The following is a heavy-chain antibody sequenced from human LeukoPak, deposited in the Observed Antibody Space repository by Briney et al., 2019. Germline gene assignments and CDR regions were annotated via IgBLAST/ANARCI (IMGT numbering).Heavy chain of an antibody. CDR1: GFTFRSHG. CDR3: ARGRFTDNGVFDY. CDR2: ISPNGVIT. D-gene: IGHD1-14*01. Sequence: GGTLRLSCVASGFTFRSHGMNWVRQAPGKGLEWVSGISPNGVITYYADSVKGRFTISRDNSKGTVYLQMSSLRAEDTAVYYCARGRFTDNGVFDYWGRGTLVIVSS. V-gene: IGHV3-23*01. J-gene: IGHJ4*02.